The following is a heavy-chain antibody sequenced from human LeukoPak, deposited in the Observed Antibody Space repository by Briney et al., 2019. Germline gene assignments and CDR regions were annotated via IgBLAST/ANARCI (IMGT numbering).Heavy chain of an antibody. CDR3: AKAIGGDYGYFDL. CDR1: GFTFSSYG. CDR2: IWYDGSNK. J-gene: IGHJ2*01. V-gene: IGHV3-33*06. D-gene: IGHD4-17*01. Sequence: PGRSLRLSCAASGFTFSSYGMHWVRQAPGKGLEWVAVIWYDGSNKYYADSVKGRFTISRDNSKNTLYLQMNSLRAEDTAVYYCAKAIGGDYGYFDLWGRGTLVTVSP.